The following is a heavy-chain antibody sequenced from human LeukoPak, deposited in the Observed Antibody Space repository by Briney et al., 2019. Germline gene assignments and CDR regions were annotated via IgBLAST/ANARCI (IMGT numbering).Heavy chain of an antibody. J-gene: IGHJ6*02. CDR1: GGTFSSYA. D-gene: IGHD2-15*01. CDR3: ATDHCSARSCYNGMDV. Sequence: SVTVSCKASGGTFSSYAISWVRQGPGEGGEWMGGIMPIFGIANYAPKFPRRVTITAAQSTSTAYIGLSSLTSEDTTVYYCATDHCSARSCYNGMDVWGQGTTVT. V-gene: IGHV1-69*17. CDR2: IMPIFGIA.